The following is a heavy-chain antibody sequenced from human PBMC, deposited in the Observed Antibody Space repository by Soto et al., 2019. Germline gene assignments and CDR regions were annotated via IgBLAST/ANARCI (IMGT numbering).Heavy chain of an antibody. CDR3: ARAGGIVAAINYYGLDV. V-gene: IGHV4-31*03. CDR1: GVSISSGGSY. J-gene: IGHJ6*02. D-gene: IGHD2-21*01. Sequence: KASETLSLTCTVSGVSISSGGSYWTWIRQRPGKGLEWIGYSYYIGSSYYNPSLQSRVTISVDTSKNQVSLKLSSVTAADTAVYYCARAGGIVAAINYYGLDVWGHGATVTVSS. CDR2: SYYIGSS.